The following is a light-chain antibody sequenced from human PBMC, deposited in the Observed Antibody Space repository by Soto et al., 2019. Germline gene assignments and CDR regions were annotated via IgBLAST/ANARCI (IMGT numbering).Light chain of an antibody. CDR2: EVS. Sequence: QSALTQPASVSGSPGQSITISCTGTSSDVGGYNYVSWYQQHPGKAPKLMIYEVSNRPSGVSNRFSGSKSGNTASLTISGPQAEEEADYDCSSYTSSSPYVFGTGTKRTVL. V-gene: IGLV2-14*01. CDR1: SSDVGGYNY. CDR3: SSYTSSSPYV. J-gene: IGLJ1*01.